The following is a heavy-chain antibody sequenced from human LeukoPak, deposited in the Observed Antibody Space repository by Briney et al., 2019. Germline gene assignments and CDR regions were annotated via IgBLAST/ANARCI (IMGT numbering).Heavy chain of an antibody. V-gene: IGHV4-34*01. CDR1: GGSFSGYY. J-gene: IGHJ4*02. CDR2: INHSGST. Sequence: SETLSLTCAVYGGSFSGYYWSWIRQPPGKGLEWIGEINHSGSTNYNPSLKSRVTIPVDTSKNQFSLKLSSVTAADTAVYYYARATGTTGLGYWGQGTLVTVSS. D-gene: IGHD1-1*01. CDR3: ARATGTTGLGY.